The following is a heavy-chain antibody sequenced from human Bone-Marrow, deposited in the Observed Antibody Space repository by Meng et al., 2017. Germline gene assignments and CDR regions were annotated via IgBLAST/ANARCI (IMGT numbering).Heavy chain of an antibody. V-gene: IGHV4-59*01. CDR3: ARDRYYYDFWSGYPGKWWYYYYGMDV. CDR2: IYYSGST. D-gene: IGHD3-3*01. CDR1: GGSISSYY. J-gene: IGHJ6*02. Sequence: GSLRLSCTVSGGSISSYYWSWIRQPPGKGLEWIGYIYYSGSTNYNPSLKSRVTISVDTSKNQFSLKLSSVTAADTAVYYCARDRYYYDFWSGYPGKWWYYYYGMDVWGQGTTVTVSS.